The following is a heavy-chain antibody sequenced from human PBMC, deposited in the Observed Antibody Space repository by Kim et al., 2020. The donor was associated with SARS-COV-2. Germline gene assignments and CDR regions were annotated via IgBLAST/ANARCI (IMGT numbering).Heavy chain of an antibody. CDR3: ARSYYISTPFDY. D-gene: IGHD1-26*01. Sequence: YYADSVKGRFTIARANSKNTLYLQMNSLRAEDTAVYYCARSYYISTPFDYWGQGTLVTVSS. V-gene: IGHV3-33*01. J-gene: IGHJ4*02.